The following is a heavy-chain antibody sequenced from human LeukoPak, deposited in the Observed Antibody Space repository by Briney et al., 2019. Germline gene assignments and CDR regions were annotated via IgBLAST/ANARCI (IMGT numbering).Heavy chain of an antibody. CDR3: ARESSSWYYFDY. D-gene: IGHD6-13*01. Sequence: ASVKVSCKASGYTFTSCFIHWVRQAPGQGLEWMGIINPSGGSTSYAQKFQGRVTMTRDTSTSTVYMELSSLRSEDTAVYYCARESSSWYYFDYWGQGTLVTVSS. V-gene: IGHV1-46*01. J-gene: IGHJ4*02. CDR2: INPSGGST. CDR1: GYTFTSCF.